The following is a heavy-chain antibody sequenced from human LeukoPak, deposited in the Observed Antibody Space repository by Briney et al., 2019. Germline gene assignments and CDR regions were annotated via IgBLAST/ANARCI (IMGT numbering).Heavy chain of an antibody. CDR3: AXXXXXXXXXXXPLLYYYYGMDV. CDR2: ISAYNGNT. J-gene: IGHJ6*02. Sequence: ASVKVSCKASGYTFTSYGISWVRQAPGQGLEWMGWISAYNGNTNYAQKLQGRVTMTTDTSTSTAYMELRSLRSDDTAVYYCAXXXXXXXXXXXPLLYYYYGMDVWGQGTTVTVSS. V-gene: IGHV1-18*01. CDR1: GYTFTSYG. D-gene: IGHD2-21*01.